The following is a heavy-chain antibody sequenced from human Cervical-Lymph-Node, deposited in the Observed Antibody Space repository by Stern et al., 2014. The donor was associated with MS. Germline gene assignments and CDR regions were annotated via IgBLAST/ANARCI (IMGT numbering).Heavy chain of an antibody. D-gene: IGHD1-14*01. CDR2: IILGLGTP. V-gene: IGHV1-69*01. Sequence: QVQLVQSGAEVQKPGSSVKVSCKASGDTSHNDAIHWVRQAPGQGLEWMGGIILGLGTPGYAQRFKGRVSIAADESTATDYMELSSLRSDDTAVYYCARGASSAAWYKHAVDVWGQGTTVTVSS. J-gene: IGHJ6*02. CDR1: GDTSHNDA. CDR3: ARGASSAAWYKHAVDV.